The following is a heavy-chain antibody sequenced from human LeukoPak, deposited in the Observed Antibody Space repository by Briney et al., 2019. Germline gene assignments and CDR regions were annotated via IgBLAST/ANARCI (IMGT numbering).Heavy chain of an antibody. D-gene: IGHD3-22*01. CDR3: ARDVSSPVQYYYDSSGHFDY. CDR1: GGSISSSSYY. V-gene: IGHV4-39*07. J-gene: IGHJ4*02. CDR2: IYYSGST. Sequence: SETLSLTCTVSGGSISSSSYYWGWIRQPPGKGLEWIGSIYYSGSTYYNPSLKSRVTISVDTSKNQFSLKLSSVTAADTAVYYCARDVSSPVQYYYDSSGHFDYWGQGTLVTVSS.